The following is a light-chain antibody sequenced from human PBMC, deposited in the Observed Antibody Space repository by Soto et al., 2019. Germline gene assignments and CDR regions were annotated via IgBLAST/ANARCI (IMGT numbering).Light chain of an antibody. CDR2: DVS. J-gene: IGLJ2*01. V-gene: IGLV2-14*01. CDR1: SSDVGGYNY. CDR3: SSYTSSNTRVV. Sequence: ALTQPASVSGSPGQSITISCTGSSSDVGGYNYVSWYQQHPGKAPKVMIYDVSNRPSGVSNRFSGSKSGKTASLTISGLQAEDEADYYCSSYTSSNTRVVFGGGTKLTVL.